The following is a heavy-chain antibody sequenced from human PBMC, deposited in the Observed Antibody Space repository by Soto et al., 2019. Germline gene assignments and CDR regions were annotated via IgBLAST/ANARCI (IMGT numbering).Heavy chain of an antibody. V-gene: IGHV5-51*01. CDR1: GYSFTSYW. CDR3: ARLVVPVAPFDY. J-gene: IGHJ4*02. D-gene: IGHD2-8*02. Sequence: GESLKISCKGSGYSFTSYWIGWVRQMPGKGLEWMGIIYPGDPDTRYSPSFPGQVTISADKSISTAYLQWSSLKASDTAMYYCARLVVPVAPFDYSGQVTLVPSPQ. CDR2: IYPGDPDT.